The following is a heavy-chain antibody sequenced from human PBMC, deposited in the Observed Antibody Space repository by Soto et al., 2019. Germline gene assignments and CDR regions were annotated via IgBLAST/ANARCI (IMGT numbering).Heavy chain of an antibody. J-gene: IGHJ4*02. CDR3: ASILLGSYSSPG. CDR2: IYYSGST. CDR1: GGSISSGDYY. V-gene: IGHV4-30-4*01. D-gene: IGHD6-13*01. Sequence: PLETLSLSCTFSGGSISSGDYYWSWIRQPPGKGLEWIGYIYYSGSTYYNPSLKSRVTISVDTSKNQFSLKLSSVTAADTAVYYCASILLGSYSSPGWGQGTLVTVSS.